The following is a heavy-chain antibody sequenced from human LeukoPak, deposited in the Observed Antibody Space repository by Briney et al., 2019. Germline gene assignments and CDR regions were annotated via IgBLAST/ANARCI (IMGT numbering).Heavy chain of an antibody. CDR3: AKATYYDFWSGYYPFDY. CDR1: GFTFSSYG. CDR2: IWYDGSNK. D-gene: IGHD3-3*01. Sequence: GGSLRLSCAASGFTFSSYGMHWVRQAPGKGLEWVAVIWYDGSNKYYADSVKGRFTISRDISKNTLYLQMNSLRAEDTAVYYCAKATYYDFWSGYYPFDYWGQGTLVTVSS. J-gene: IGHJ4*02. V-gene: IGHV3-33*06.